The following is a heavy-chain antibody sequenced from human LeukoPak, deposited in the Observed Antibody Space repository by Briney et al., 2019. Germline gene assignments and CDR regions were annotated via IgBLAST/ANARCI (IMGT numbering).Heavy chain of an antibody. D-gene: IGHD5-12*01. CDR1: GFTSTNYW. V-gene: IGHV3-74*01. J-gene: IGHJ5*02. CDR3: ARDLGYNSAS. Sequence: GGSLRLSCAASGFTSTNYWMHWVPQVPGKGLVWVSHINHDGSSTNYADSVKGRFTISRDNAKNTLYLQMNSLTAEDTAVYYCARDLGYNSASWGQGTLVTVSS. CDR2: INHDGSST.